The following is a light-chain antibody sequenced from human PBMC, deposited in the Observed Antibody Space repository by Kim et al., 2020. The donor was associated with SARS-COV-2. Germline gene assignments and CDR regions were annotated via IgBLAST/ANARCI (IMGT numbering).Light chain of an antibody. Sequence: GQRVTISCSGSSSNIGSHTVNWYQQLPRTAPNLLIYSNNQRPSGVPDRVSGSKSGTSASLAISGLQFEDEADYYCAAWDVSLKANVFGTGTKVTVL. J-gene: IGLJ1*01. V-gene: IGLV1-44*01. CDR1: SSNIGSHT. CDR3: AAWDVSLKANV. CDR2: SNN.